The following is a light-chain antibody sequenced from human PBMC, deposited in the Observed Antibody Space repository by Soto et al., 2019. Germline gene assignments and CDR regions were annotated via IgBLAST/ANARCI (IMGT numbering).Light chain of an antibody. CDR3: QHSYSIPFT. Sequence: DIQMTQSPSSLSASVGDRVTITCRASQSISSYLNWYQQKPGKAPKLLIYAASSLQSGVPSRFSGSGSGTDFTLTISSLQPEDFAAYFCQHSYSIPFTFGPGTKVHIK. J-gene: IGKJ3*01. V-gene: IGKV1-39*01. CDR2: AAS. CDR1: QSISSY.